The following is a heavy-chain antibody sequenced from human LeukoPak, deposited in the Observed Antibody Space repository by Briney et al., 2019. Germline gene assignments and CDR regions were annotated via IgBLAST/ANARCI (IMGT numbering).Heavy chain of an antibody. D-gene: IGHD3-22*01. Sequence: GGSLRLSCAASGFTFSSYEMNWVRLAPGKGLEWVSYISSSGSTIYYADSVKGRFTISRDNAKNSLYLQMNSLRAEDTAVYYCAREGYYYDSSGYSAATDAFDIWGQGTMATVSS. CDR1: GFTFSSYE. CDR2: ISSSGSTI. J-gene: IGHJ3*02. V-gene: IGHV3-48*03. CDR3: AREGYYYDSSGYSAATDAFDI.